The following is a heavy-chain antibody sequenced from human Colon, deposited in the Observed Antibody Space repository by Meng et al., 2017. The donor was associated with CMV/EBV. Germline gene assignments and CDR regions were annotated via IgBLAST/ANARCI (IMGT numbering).Heavy chain of an antibody. V-gene: IGHV1-69*05. CDR1: GGTFSSYA. CDR2: IIPIFGTA. CDR3: VLGVVPAAHPFDY. Sequence: SVKVSCQASGGTFSSYAISWVRQAPGQGLEWMGGIIPIFGTANYAQKFQGRVTITTDESTSTAYMELSSLRSEDTAVYYCVLGVVPAAHPFDYWGQGTLVTVSS. J-gene: IGHJ4*02. D-gene: IGHD2-2*01.